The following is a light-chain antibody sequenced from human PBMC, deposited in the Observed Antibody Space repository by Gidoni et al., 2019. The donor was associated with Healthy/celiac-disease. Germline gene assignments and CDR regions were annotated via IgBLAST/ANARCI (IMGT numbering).Light chain of an antibody. CDR1: SIDVVGYNY. Sequence: QSALTQPASVSWSPGQSITISCTGTSIDVVGYNYVSWYKHHPGKAPKLMIYEVSNRPSGVSNRFSGSKSGNTSSLTISGFQAEDEADYYCSSYTSSSTVVFGGGTKLTVL. V-gene: IGLV2-14*01. CDR2: EVS. CDR3: SSYTSSSTVV. J-gene: IGLJ2*01.